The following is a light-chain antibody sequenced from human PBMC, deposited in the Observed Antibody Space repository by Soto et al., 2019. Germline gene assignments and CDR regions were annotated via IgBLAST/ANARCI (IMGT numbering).Light chain of an antibody. CDR1: ESVDIY. Sequence: ETVLTQSPATLSLSPGETATLSCRASESVDIYLAWYQQKPGRAPRLLIYHASNRATGIPARFSGSGSGTDFTLTISSLEPEDSAVYYCQQRRNWPPLTFGGGTRVEI. CDR2: HAS. V-gene: IGKV3-11*01. CDR3: QQRRNWPPLT. J-gene: IGKJ4*01.